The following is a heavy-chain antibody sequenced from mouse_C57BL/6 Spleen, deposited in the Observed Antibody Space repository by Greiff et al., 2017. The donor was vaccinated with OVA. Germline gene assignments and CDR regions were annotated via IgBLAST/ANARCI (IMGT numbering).Heavy chain of an antibody. CDR1: GFNIKDDY. Sequence: VQLQQSGAELVRPGASVKLSCTASGFNIKDDYMHWVKQRPEQGLEWIGWIDPENGDTEYASKFQGKATITADTSSNTAYLQLSSLTSEDTAVYYCTTGLRGGVDYWGQGTTLTVSS. D-gene: IGHD1-1*01. CDR3: TTGLRGGVDY. CDR2: IDPENGDT. J-gene: IGHJ2*01. V-gene: IGHV14-4*01.